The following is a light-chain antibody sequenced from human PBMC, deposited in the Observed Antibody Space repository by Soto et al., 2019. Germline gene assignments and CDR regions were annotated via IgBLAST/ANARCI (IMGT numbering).Light chain of an antibody. J-gene: IGLJ2*01. CDR3: SSYTSSNTQI. Sequence: QSALTQPASVSGSPGQSITISCTGTSSDVGRYNYVSWYQLYPGKAPKLMIYDVSNRPSGVSDRFSGSKSGNTASLTISGLQAEDEADYYCSSYTSSNTQIFGGGTKLTVL. V-gene: IGLV2-14*03. CDR1: SSDVGRYNY. CDR2: DVS.